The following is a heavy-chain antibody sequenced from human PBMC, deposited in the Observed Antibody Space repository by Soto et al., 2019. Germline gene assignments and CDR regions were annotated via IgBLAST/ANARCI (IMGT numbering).Heavy chain of an antibody. CDR2: ISPHNDRT. Sequence: ASVKVSCKASGYNFTSYGISWVRQAPGQGLEWMGWISPHNDRTKYARRFQDRVTMTTETPTSTVYMELGSLRSDDTAVYYCARDLYYSSGRYFDHDSFDIWGQGTVVTVSS. CDR1: GYNFTSYG. CDR3: ARDLYYSSGRYFDHDSFDI. D-gene: IGHD6-19*01. J-gene: IGHJ3*02. V-gene: IGHV1-18*01.